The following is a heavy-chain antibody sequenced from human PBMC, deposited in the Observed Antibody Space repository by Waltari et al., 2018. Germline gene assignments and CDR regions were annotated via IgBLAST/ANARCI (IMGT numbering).Heavy chain of an antibody. Sequence: QVQLQESGPGLVKPSETLSLTCTVSGGSISSYYWSWIRQPPGKGLEWIGYIYYSGSTNYNPSLKRRVTISVDTSKNQFSLKLSSVTAADTAVYYCARVRSSAYYDSSGLDAFDIWGQGTMVTVSS. CDR2: IYYSGST. D-gene: IGHD3-22*01. J-gene: IGHJ3*02. CDR1: GGSISSYY. V-gene: IGHV4-59*01. CDR3: ARVRSSAYYDSSGLDAFDI.